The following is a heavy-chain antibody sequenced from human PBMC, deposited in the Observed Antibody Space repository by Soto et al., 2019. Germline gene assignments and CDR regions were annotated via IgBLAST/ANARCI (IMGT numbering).Heavy chain of an antibody. Sequence: QINLIESGPTLVKPTQTLTLTCTFSGFSLSTSGAAVGWVRQPPGRALEWLALIYWDGDKRYNDSLGNRLTITKDTSMNQVVLTLTNVDPADTATYYCAHRATMTIFGLIIDNGIWFDPWGQGTRVIVSS. V-gene: IGHV2-5*02. CDR1: GFSLSTSGAA. J-gene: IGHJ5*02. CDR3: AHRATMTIFGLIIDNGIWFDP. D-gene: IGHD3-3*01. CDR2: IYWDGDK.